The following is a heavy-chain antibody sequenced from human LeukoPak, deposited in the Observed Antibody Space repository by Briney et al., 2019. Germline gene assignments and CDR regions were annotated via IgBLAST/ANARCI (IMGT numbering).Heavy chain of an antibody. D-gene: IGHD3-22*01. J-gene: IGHJ4*02. V-gene: IGHV1-2*02. Sequence: ASVKVSCKASGYTFTGYYMHWVRQAPGQGLEWMGWINPNSGGTNYAQKFQGRVTMTRDTSISTAYMELSRLRSDDTAVYYCARVMYYYDSSGYSDRGQGTLVTVSS. CDR1: GYTFTGYY. CDR2: INPNSGGT. CDR3: ARVMYYYDSSGYSD.